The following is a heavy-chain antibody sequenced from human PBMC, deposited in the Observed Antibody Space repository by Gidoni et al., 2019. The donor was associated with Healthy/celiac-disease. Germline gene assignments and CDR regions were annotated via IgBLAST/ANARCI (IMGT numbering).Heavy chain of an antibody. CDR3: ARTKDIVVVPAAWYYYGMDV. V-gene: IGHV3-74*01. CDR2: INSDGSST. Sequence: EVHLVESGGGLVQPGGSLRLSFASSGFTFSTYWLHCVRQAQGKGLGCVSRINSDGSSTSYADAVKGRFTISRDNAKNTLYMQMNSMRAEDTAVYYCARTKDIVVVPAAWYYYGMDVWGQGTTVTVSS. D-gene: IGHD2-2*01. CDR1: GFTFSTYW. J-gene: IGHJ6*02.